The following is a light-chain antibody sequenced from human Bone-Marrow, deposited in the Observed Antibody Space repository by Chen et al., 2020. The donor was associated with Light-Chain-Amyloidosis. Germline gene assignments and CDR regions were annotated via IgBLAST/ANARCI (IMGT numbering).Light chain of an antibody. J-gene: IGLJ3*02. CDR1: SGSIATNY. CDR2: EDD. Sequence: NFMLTQPHSVSESPGKTVIISCTRSSGSIATNYVKWYQQRPGSSPTTVIYEDDQRPSGVPDRFSGSIDRSSNSASLTISGRKTEDEADYYCQSYQGSSQGVFGGGTKLTV. V-gene: IGLV6-57*01. CDR3: QSYQGSSQGV.